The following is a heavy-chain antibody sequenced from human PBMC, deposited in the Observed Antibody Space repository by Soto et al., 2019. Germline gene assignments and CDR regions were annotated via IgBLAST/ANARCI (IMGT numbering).Heavy chain of an antibody. CDR2: ISNTGSTK. Sequence: QGQLVESGGGLVKPGGSLRLSCAASEITFTDFYMSWIRQAPGRGLEWISYISNTGSTKYYADSVKGRFTISRDNAKNSLYMEMNSRKAEDTAVYFCATAGGIAAAGYWFDPWGQGTLVTVS. J-gene: IGHJ5*02. D-gene: IGHD6-13*01. V-gene: IGHV3-11*01. CDR1: EITFTDFY. CDR3: ATAGGIAAAGYWFDP.